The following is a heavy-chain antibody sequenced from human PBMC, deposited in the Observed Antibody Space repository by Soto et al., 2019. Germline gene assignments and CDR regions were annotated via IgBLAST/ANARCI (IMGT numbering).Heavy chain of an antibody. CDR2: ISYDGSNK. D-gene: IGHD2-15*01. CDR1: GFTFSSYG. Sequence: QVQLVESGGGVVQPGRSLRLSCAASGFTFSSYGMHWVRQAPGKGLEWVAVISYDGSNKYYADSGKGRFTISRDNSKNTLYLQMNSLRAEDTAVYYCAKDRTGAVVAAAFDYWGQGTLVTVSS. J-gene: IGHJ4*02. CDR3: AKDRTGAVVAAAFDY. V-gene: IGHV3-30*18.